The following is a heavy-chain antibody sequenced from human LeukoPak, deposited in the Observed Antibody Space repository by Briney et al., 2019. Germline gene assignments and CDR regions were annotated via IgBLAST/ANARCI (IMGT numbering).Heavy chain of an antibody. CDR2: ISWDGGST. V-gene: IGHV3-43D*03. D-gene: IGHD2-2*01. CDR1: GFTFDDYA. J-gene: IGHJ4*02. Sequence: GGSLRLSCAASGFTFDDYAMHWVRQAPGKGLEWVSLISWDGGSTYYADSVKGRFTISRDNSKNSLYLQMNSLRAEDTALYYCAKGGRYCSSTSCSYFDYWGQGTLVTVSS. CDR3: AKGGRYCSSTSCSYFDY.